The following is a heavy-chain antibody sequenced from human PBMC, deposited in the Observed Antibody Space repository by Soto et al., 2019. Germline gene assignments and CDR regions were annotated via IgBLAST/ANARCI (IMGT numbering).Heavy chain of an antibody. CDR1: GVSVSSGSFY. J-gene: IGHJ4*02. CDR3: ARGATVTQFDY. D-gene: IGHD4-17*01. V-gene: IGHV4-61*01. Sequence: LSLTCTVSGVSVSSGSFYWAWIRQPPGKGLEWIGFGSYSGTTNYKPSLKSRVTISVDTSRSQISLKVSSLTAADTAVYYCARGATVTQFDYWGRGTLVTVSS. CDR2: GSYSGTT.